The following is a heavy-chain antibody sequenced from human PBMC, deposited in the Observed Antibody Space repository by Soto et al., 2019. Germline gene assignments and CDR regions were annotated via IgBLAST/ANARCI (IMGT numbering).Heavy chain of an antibody. Sequence: EVQLLESGGGLVQPGGSLRLSCEAFGFTFSDYAMSWVRQAPGRGLEWVSDICGSGGSTYYADSVKGRFTISRDNLKNTVFLQVNSLRAEDTAVYYCAKEGSGAFWKALQNWGQGTLVTVSS. CDR2: ICGSGGST. J-gene: IGHJ1*01. CDR1: GFTFSDYA. D-gene: IGHD3-3*01. CDR3: AKEGSGAFWKALQN. V-gene: IGHV3-23*01.